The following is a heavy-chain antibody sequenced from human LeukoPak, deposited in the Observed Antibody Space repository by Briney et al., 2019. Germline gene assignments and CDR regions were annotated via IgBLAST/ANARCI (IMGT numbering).Heavy chain of an antibody. CDR1: GFTFSNAW. Sequence: GGSLRLSCAASGFTFSNAWMSWVRQAPGKGLEWVGRIKSKTDGGTTDYAAPVKGRFTISRDDSKNTLDLQMNSLKTEDTAVYYCTTELTMVRGVIIDGGDYWGQGTLVTVSS. J-gene: IGHJ4*02. D-gene: IGHD3-10*01. V-gene: IGHV3-15*01. CDR3: TTELTMVRGVIIDGGDY. CDR2: IKSKTDGGTT.